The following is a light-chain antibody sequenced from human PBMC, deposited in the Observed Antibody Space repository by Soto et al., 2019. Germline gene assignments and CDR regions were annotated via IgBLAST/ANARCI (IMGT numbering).Light chain of an antibody. CDR1: SSDVCGYNY. V-gene: IGLV2-14*03. Sequence: QSALTQPASVSGSPGQSITISCTGTSSDVCGYNYVSWYQHHPGKAPKLLIYDVSNRPSGISNRFSGSKSDNTASLTISGLQPEDEADYYCSSYTNSNTRQIVFGTGTKVTVL. J-gene: IGLJ1*01. CDR2: DVS. CDR3: SSYTNSNTRQIV.